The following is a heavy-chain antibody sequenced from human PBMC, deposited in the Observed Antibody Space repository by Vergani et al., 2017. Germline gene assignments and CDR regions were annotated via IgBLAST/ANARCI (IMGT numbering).Heavy chain of an antibody. D-gene: IGHD3-3*01. CDR2: IYDGDSDV. Sequence: EVQLVQSGAEVKKPGESLKISCQGSGYSITNYWIAWVLQRPGKGLEWMGIIYDGDSDVRYSPSFQGQVTMSVDKSLSTAYLQWSSLKASDTATYYCAKTHDFSSLYSSYNWFDPWGQGTQVTVSS. V-gene: IGHV5-51*03. J-gene: IGHJ5*02. CDR1: GYSITNYW. CDR3: AKTHDFSSLYSSYNWFDP.